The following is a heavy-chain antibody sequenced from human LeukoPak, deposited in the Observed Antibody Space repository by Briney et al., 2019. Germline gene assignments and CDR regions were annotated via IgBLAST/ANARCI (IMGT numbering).Heavy chain of an antibody. CDR1: GGSISDNY. V-gene: IGHV4-59*08. J-gene: IGHJ4*02. D-gene: IGHD2-15*01. CDR3: ARHPFATPFVY. Sequence: ETLSLTCTVSGGSISDNYWSWIRQPPGKGLEWIGYAYYSGHTNYNSSLKSRVTMSLDTSKSQFSLRLSSVTAADTAVYFCARHPFATPFVYWGPGTLVTVSS. CDR2: AYYSGHT.